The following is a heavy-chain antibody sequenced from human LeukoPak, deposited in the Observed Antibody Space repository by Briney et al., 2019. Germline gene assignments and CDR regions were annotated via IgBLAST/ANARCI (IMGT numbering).Heavy chain of an antibody. Sequence: GRSLRLSCAASGFTFSSYGMHWVRQAPGKGLEWVAVISYDGSNKYYADSVKGRFTISRDNSQNTLYLQMNSLRAEDTAVYYCAKTDTGNYYGAFDMWGQGTMVTVSS. CDR3: AKTDTGNYYGAFDM. D-gene: IGHD1-26*01. J-gene: IGHJ3*02. V-gene: IGHV3-30*18. CDR2: ISYDGSNK. CDR1: GFTFSSYG.